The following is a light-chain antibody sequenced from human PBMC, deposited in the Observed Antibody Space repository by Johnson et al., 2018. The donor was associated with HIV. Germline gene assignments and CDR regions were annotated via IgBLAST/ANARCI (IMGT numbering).Light chain of an antibody. V-gene: IGLV1-51*01. J-gene: IGLJ1*01. CDR1: TSNIGNNY. Sequence: QSVLTQPPSVSAAPGQKVTVSCSGSTSNIGNNYVSWYQQLPGTAPKLLIYDNNKRPSGIPDRFSGSKSGTSATLGIPGLRTGDEADYYRGTWDSSLSAGGVFGTGTKVTVL. CDR2: DNN. CDR3: GTWDSSLSAGGV.